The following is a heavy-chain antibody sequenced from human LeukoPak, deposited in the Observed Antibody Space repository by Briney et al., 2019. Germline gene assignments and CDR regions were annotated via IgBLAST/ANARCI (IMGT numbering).Heavy chain of an antibody. D-gene: IGHD2-15*01. J-gene: IGHJ5*02. Sequence: SETLSLTCTVSGGSISSGSYYWSWIRQPAGKGLEWIGRIYTRGSTNYNPSLQSRVTIAVDTSKSHLSLKLSSVTAADTAVYYCARGVGGYCSGGSCYSGPNWFDPWGQGTLVTVSS. CDR1: GGSISSGSYY. CDR2: IYTRGST. V-gene: IGHV4-61*02. CDR3: ARGVGGYCSGGSCYSGPNWFDP.